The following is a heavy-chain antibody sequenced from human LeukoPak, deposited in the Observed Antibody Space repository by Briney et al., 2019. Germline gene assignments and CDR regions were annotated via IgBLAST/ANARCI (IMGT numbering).Heavy chain of an antibody. D-gene: IGHD4-23*01. J-gene: IGHJ4*02. CDR2: IASDGSST. Sequence: HAGGSLRLSCAASGFTISSYWMNWVRQAPGKGLVWVSRIASDGSSTTYADSVKGRFSISRDNAKNTLYLQMNSLRVEDTAVYYCARGRPHGNDYWGQGTLVTVSS. V-gene: IGHV3-74*01. CDR1: GFTISSYW. CDR3: ARGRPHGNDY.